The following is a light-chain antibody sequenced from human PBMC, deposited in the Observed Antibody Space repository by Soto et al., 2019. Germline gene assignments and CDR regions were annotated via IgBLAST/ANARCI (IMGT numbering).Light chain of an antibody. CDR3: QQYGSSPWP. CDR2: GAS. V-gene: IGKV3-20*01. CDR1: QSVSVSY. J-gene: IGKJ1*01. Sequence: VLTQSPDTLCLSPGERATRSCRASQSVSVSYVARYQQKPGQAPRLLIYGASSRATGIPDRFSGSGSGTDFTLTISRLEPEDFAVYYCQQYGSSPWPFRQGTNLDIK.